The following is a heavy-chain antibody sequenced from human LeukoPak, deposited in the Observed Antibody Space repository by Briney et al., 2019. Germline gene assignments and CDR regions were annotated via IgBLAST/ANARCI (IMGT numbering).Heavy chain of an antibody. CDR1: GFTFSGSA. V-gene: IGHV3-73*01. CDR2: IRSKANSYAT. D-gene: IGHD3-10*01. J-gene: IGHJ4*02. CDR3: TSRELTMVRGTPPFDY. Sequence: GGSLRLSCAAAGFTFSGSAMHWVRQASGKGLEWVGRIRSKANSYATAYAASVKGRFTISRDDSKNTAYLQMNSLKTEDTAVYYCTSRELTMVRGTPPFDYWGQGTLVTVSS.